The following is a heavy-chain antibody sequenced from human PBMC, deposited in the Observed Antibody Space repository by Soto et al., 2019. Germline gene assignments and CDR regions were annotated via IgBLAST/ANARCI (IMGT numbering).Heavy chain of an antibody. CDR1: GGTFSSYA. V-gene: IGHV1-69*13. Sequence: SVKVSCKASGGTFSSYAISWVRQAPGQGLEWMGGIIPIFGTANYAQKFQGRVTITADESTSTAYMELSSLRPEDTAVYYCARVLVGAFDIWGQGTMVTVSS. CDR2: IIPIFGTA. D-gene: IGHD3-9*01. CDR3: ARVLVGAFDI. J-gene: IGHJ3*02.